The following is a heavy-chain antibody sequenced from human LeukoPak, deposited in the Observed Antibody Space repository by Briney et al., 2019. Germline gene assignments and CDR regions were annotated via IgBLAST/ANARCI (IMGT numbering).Heavy chain of an antibody. CDR3: ARAFSIAARPRGYYYYGMDV. CDR2: INTNTGNP. J-gene: IGHJ6*02. D-gene: IGHD6-6*01. V-gene: IGHV7-4-1*02. CDR1: GYTFTSYA. Sequence: ASVKVSCKASGYTFTSYAMNWVRQAPGQGLKWMGWINTNTGNPTYAQGFTGRFVFSLDTSVSTAYLQISSLKAEDTAVYYCARAFSIAARPRGYYYYGMDVWGQGTTVTVSS.